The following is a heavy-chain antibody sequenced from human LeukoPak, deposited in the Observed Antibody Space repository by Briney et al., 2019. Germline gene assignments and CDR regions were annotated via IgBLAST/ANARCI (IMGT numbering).Heavy chain of an antibody. J-gene: IGHJ6*03. CDR1: GFTFSSYE. CDR3: AREVVVAATRYMDV. Sequence: GGSLRLSCAASGFTFSSYEMNWVRQAPGKGLEWVSYISSSGATRYYADSVKGRFTMSRDNAKNSLYLLLNSLRAEDTAVYYCAREVVVAATRYMDVWGKGTTVTISS. V-gene: IGHV3-48*03. CDR2: ISSSGATR. D-gene: IGHD2-15*01.